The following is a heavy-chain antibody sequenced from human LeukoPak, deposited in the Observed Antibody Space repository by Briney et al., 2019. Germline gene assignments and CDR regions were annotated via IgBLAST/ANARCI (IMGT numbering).Heavy chain of an antibody. J-gene: IGHJ5*02. CDR3: ARDLGQYYDTSDNWFDP. V-gene: IGHV3-48*04. Sequence: PGGSLRLSCAASGFTFSSHSMNWVRQAPGKGLEWVSYISTSGSTIYYADSVKGRFTISRDNAKNTLNLQMNSLRAEDTAVYYCARDLGQYYDTSDNWFDPWGQGTLVTVSS. D-gene: IGHD3-22*01. CDR2: ISTSGSTI. CDR1: GFTFSSHS.